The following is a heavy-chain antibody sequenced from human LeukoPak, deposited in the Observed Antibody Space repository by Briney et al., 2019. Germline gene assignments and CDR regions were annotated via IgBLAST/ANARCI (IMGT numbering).Heavy chain of an antibody. CDR2: INPNSGVT. D-gene: IGHD5-12*01. Sequence: AASVKVSCKASGYTFSGFYIHWVRQAPGQGLEWMGWINPNSGVTNYAQKLQGRVTITRDTSIDTAYMQLSRLRSDDTAVYHCAKDRYGDYEAPFHYYMDAWGRGTTVTVSS. CDR3: AKDRYGDYEAPFHYYMDA. J-gene: IGHJ6*03. V-gene: IGHV1-2*02. CDR1: GYTFSGFY.